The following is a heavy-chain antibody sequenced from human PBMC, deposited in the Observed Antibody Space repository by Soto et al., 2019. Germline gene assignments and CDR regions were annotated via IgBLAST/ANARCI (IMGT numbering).Heavy chain of an antibody. CDR2: IRTRPDNYVT. CDR3: ARAPTPPDWYTSGWYLPDVFDI. D-gene: IGHD6-19*01. V-gene: IGHV3-73*02. Sequence: EVRLVESGGGLVQPGGSLRLSCAASGFSFSDSPLHWVRQASGKGLEWVGRIRTRPDNYVTAYAPSVNGRFTISRDDSKNMAYLQMNRLTSEDTAVYYCARAPTPPDWYTSGWYLPDVFDIWGQGTMVTVS. CDR1: GFSFSDSP. J-gene: IGHJ3*02.